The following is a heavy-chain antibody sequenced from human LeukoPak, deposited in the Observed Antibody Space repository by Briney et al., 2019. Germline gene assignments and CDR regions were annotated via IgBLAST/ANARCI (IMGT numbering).Heavy chain of an antibody. CDR2: IDPDTGDT. J-gene: IGHJ4*02. CDR3: ARAGHNSNSGGYDF. D-gene: IGHD3-22*01. Sequence: ASVKVSCKPSEYTFIDHYLHWVRQAPGQGLESLGWIDPDTGDTNYPQKFQGRLTMTRDTSSSTAYMELNRLRSDDTAVYYCARAGHNSNSGGYDFWGLGTLVTVSS. CDR1: EYTFIDHY. V-gene: IGHV1-2*02.